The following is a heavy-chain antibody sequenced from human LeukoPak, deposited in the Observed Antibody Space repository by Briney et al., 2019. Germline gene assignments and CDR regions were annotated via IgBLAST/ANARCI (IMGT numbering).Heavy chain of an antibody. CDR1: GFTFSSYA. D-gene: IGHD6-13*01. V-gene: IGHV3-30-3*01. CDR3: ARGRGIAAAGTLDP. CDR2: ISYDGSNK. J-gene: IGHJ5*02. Sequence: GGSLRLSCAASGFTFSSYAMHWVRQAPGKGLEWVAVISYDGSNKYYADSVKGRFTISRDNSKNTLYLQMNSLRAEDTAVYYCARGRGIAAAGTLDPWGQGTLVTVSS.